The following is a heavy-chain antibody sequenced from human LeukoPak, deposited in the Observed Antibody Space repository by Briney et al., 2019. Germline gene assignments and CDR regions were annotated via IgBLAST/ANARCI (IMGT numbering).Heavy chain of an antibody. CDR2: INHSGST. J-gene: IGHJ4*02. CDR3: AMMPPVAVAGGNYFDY. CDR1: GGSFSGYY. Sequence: SETLSLTCAVYGGSFSGYYWSWIRQPPGKGLEWIGEINHSGSTNYNPSLKSRVTISVDTSKNQFSLKLSSVTAADTAVYYCAMMPPVAVAGGNYFDYWGQGPRSPSPQ. D-gene: IGHD6-19*01. V-gene: IGHV4-34*01.